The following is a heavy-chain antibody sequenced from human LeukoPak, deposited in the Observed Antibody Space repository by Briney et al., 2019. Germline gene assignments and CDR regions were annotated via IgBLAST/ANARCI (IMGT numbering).Heavy chain of an antibody. Sequence: SETLSLTCTVSGGSISSYYWSWIRQPPGKGLEWIGYIHHSGNTYYNPSLNSRVTVSLDRSKNQFSLKMTSVTAADTAVYYCARDYHCGGGDCSWVDYWGQGTLVTVSS. CDR1: GGSISSYY. CDR2: IHHSGNT. D-gene: IGHD2-21*01. V-gene: IGHV4-59*12. CDR3: ARDYHCGGGDCSWVDY. J-gene: IGHJ4*02.